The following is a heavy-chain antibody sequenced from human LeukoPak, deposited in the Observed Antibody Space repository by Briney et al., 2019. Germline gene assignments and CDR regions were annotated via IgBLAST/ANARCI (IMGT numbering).Heavy chain of an antibody. CDR3: ARVSSGRQWLPFDY. CDR2: INSDGSFT. CDR1: GFTLSSYW. Sequence: GGSLRLSCAASGFTLSSYWMHWVRQVPGKGLVWVSRINSDGSFTSYADSVKGRFIISRDNAKNRLYLQMSSLRAEDTAVYYCARVSSGRQWLPFDYWGQGSLVTVSS. V-gene: IGHV3-74*01. D-gene: IGHD5-12*01. J-gene: IGHJ4*02.